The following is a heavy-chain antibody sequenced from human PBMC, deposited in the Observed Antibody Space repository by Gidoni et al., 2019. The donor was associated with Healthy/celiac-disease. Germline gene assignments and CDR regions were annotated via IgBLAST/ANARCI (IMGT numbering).Heavy chain of an antibody. CDR1: GFTFSSYS. Sequence: EVQLVESGGGLVKPGGSLRLSCAASGFTFSSYSMNWVRQAPGKGLEWVSSISSSSSYIYYADSVKGRFTISRDNAKNSLYLQMNSLRAEDTAVYYCARERQYYYDSSGYAVYYYYGMDVWGQGTTVTVSS. CDR2: ISSSSSYI. D-gene: IGHD3-22*01. CDR3: ARERQYYYDSSGYAVYYYYGMDV. J-gene: IGHJ6*02. V-gene: IGHV3-21*01.